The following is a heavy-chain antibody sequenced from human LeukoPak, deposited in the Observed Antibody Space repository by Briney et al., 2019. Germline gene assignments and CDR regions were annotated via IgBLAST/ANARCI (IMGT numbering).Heavy chain of an antibody. Sequence: GGPLRLSCAASGFTFSSYAMHWARRAQGKGREYVSAISSNGGSTYYANSVKGRFTISRDNSKNTLYLQMGSLRAEDMAVYYCARDAGSGSYYDYWGQGTLVTVSS. D-gene: IGHD1-26*01. CDR1: GFTFSSYA. CDR2: ISSNGGST. CDR3: ARDAGSGSYYDY. J-gene: IGHJ4*02. V-gene: IGHV3-64*01.